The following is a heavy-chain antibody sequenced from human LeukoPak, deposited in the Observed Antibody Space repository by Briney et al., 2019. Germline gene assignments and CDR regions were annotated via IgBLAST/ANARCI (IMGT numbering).Heavy chain of an antibody. J-gene: IGHJ5*02. Sequence: PGGPLRLSCAASGFTFNIYWMHWVRQAPEKGLVWVSRIDEDGKTIDYADSVKGRFTISRDNAKDTLYLQMSSLRDEDTAVYYCVSDLCGGDDQWGRGTLVTVSS. D-gene: IGHD3-3*01. V-gene: IGHV3-74*01. CDR1: GFTFNIYW. CDR3: VSDLCGGDDQ. CDR2: IDEDGKTI.